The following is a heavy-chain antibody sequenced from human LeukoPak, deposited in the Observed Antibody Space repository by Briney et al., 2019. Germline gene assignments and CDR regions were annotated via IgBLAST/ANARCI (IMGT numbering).Heavy chain of an antibody. V-gene: IGHV1-58*02. CDR1: GFTFTSSA. D-gene: IGHD6-13*01. CDR3: ARGRVSSSTWYSTYYYYFYMDV. Sequence: ASVKVSCKASGFTFTSSAMQWVRQARGQRLEWIGWIVVGSGNTNYAQKFQERVTITRDMSTSTAYMELSSLRSEDTAVYFCARGRVSSSTWYSTYYYYFYMDVWGKGTTVTVSS. CDR2: IVVGSGNT. J-gene: IGHJ6*03.